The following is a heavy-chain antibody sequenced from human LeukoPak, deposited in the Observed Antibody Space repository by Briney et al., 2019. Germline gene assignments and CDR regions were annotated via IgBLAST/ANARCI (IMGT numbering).Heavy chain of an antibody. V-gene: IGHV1-69*13. J-gene: IGHJ6*02. Sequence: SVKVSCKASGYTFTSYAISWVRQAPGQGLEWMGGIIPIFGTANYAQKFQGRVTITADESTSTAYMELSSLRSEDTAVYYCAREWGVVGTMVRGVIDYYYYGMDVWGQGTTVTVSS. CDR3: AREWGVVGTMVRGVIDYYYYGMDV. CDR2: IIPIFGTA. D-gene: IGHD3-10*01. CDR1: GYTFTSYA.